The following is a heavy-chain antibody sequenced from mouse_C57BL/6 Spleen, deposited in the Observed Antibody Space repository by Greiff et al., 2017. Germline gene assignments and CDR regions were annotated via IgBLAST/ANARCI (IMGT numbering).Heavy chain of an antibody. CDR2: INYDGSST. CDR1: GFTFSDYY. Sequence: DVKLVESEGGLVQPGSSMKLSCTASGFTFSDYYMAWVRQVPEKGLEWVANINYDGSSTYYLDSLKSRFIISRDNAKNILYLQMSSLKSEDTATYYCARDNYGSSSYYFDYWGQGTTLTVSS. J-gene: IGHJ2*01. V-gene: IGHV5-16*01. D-gene: IGHD1-1*01. CDR3: ARDNYGSSSYYFDY.